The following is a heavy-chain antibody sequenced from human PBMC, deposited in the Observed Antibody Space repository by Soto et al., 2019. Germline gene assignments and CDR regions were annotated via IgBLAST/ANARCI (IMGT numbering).Heavy chain of an antibody. CDR1: GFTFSSYS. V-gene: IGHV3-48*02. CDR2: ISSSSSTI. D-gene: IGHD2-15*01. Sequence: EVQLVESGGGLVQPGGSLRLSCAASGFTFSSYSMNWVRQAPGKGLEWVSYISSSSSTIYYADSVKGRFTISRDNAKNSLYLQMNSLRDEDTAVYYCARDQVVAATNYYYYGMDVWGQGITVTVSS. J-gene: IGHJ6*02. CDR3: ARDQVVAATNYYYYGMDV.